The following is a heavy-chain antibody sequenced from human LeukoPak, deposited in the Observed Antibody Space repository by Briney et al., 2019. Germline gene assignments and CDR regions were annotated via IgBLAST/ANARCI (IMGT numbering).Heavy chain of an antibody. V-gene: IGHV4-30-2*01. CDR1: GGSISSGGYY. Sequence: PSQTLSLTCTVSGGSISSGGYYWSWIRQPPGKGLEWIGYIYHSGSTYYNPSLKSRVTISVDRSKNQFSLKLSSVTAADTAVYYCARHSKPFLLYSSSWYVGYWGQGTLVTVSS. CDR3: ARHSKPFLLYSSSWYVGY. J-gene: IGHJ4*02. CDR2: IYHSGST. D-gene: IGHD6-13*01.